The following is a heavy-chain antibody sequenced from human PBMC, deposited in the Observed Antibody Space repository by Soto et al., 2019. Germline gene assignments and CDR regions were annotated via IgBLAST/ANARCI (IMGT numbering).Heavy chain of an antibody. CDR2: ISDSSSTI. CDR3: ARDDYPYYDDSSGYHFDY. Sequence: PGGSMRLSCAASGFTFNTYNMNWVRQAPGKGLEWVSYISDSSSTIHYADNVKGRFTISRDNAKNSLYLQMNSLRAEDTAVYYCARDDYPYYDDSSGYHFDYWGQGA. V-gene: IGHV3-48*01. D-gene: IGHD3-22*01. CDR1: GFTFNTYN. J-gene: IGHJ4*02.